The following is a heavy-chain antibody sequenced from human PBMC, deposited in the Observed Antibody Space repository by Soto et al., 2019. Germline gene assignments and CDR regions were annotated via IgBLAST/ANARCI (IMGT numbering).Heavy chain of an antibody. CDR1: GGSISSSCYY. D-gene: IGHD2-2*01. CDR3: ARLIHCKTTSCSLDY. Sequence: QLQLQESGPGLVKPSETLSLTCTVSGGSISSSCYYWAWVRQPPGKGLEWIGSVYYSGTTYYNPSLRSRVTISGDTSKNQFSLKLSSVTASDTAVFYCARLIHCKTTSCSLDYLGQGTLVTVSS. J-gene: IGHJ4*02. CDR2: VYYSGTT. V-gene: IGHV4-39*01.